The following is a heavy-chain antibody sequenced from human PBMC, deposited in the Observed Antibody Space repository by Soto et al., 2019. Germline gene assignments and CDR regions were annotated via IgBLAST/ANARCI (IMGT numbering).Heavy chain of an antibody. J-gene: IGHJ4*02. CDR1: GFTFRSYS. CDR2: ISYDGSNE. CDR3: ARDLNGDASDY. V-gene: IGHV3-30-3*01. Sequence: QVQLVESGGGVVQPGGSLRLSCVASGFTFRSYSMHWVRQAPGKGLEWVAVISYDGSNEYYAGSVRGRFTVSRDNSKNILDLQMNSLRPEVTAVYYCARDLNGDASDYWGQGALVTVSS. D-gene: IGHD2-8*01.